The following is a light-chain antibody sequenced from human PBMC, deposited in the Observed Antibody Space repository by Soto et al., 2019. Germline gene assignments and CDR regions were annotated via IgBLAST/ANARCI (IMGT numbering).Light chain of an antibody. Sequence: AIQMTQSPSSLSASVGDRVSITCRASQAIRSEVSWYQQKPGKAPNLLIYSASTLHSGVPSRFSGSGSGTDFTLTITSLQPEDFATYYCLQDYNHPITFGQGTRLEMK. CDR2: SAS. CDR3: LQDYNHPIT. V-gene: IGKV1-6*01. CDR1: QAIRSE. J-gene: IGKJ5*01.